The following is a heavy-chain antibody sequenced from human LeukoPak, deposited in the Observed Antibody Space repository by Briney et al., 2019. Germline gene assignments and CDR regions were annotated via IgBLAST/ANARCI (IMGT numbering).Heavy chain of an antibody. CDR2: ISSSSSYI. CDR3: ARDREPSMSPEYYYMDV. CDR1: GFTFSSYS. V-gene: IGHV3-21*04. Sequence: GGSLRLSCAASGFTFSSYSMNWVRQAPGKGLEWVSSISSSSSYIYYADSVKGRFTISRDNAKNSLYLQMNSLRAEDTAVYYCARDREPSMSPEYYYMDVWGKGTTVTVSS. D-gene: IGHD2/OR15-2a*01. J-gene: IGHJ6*03.